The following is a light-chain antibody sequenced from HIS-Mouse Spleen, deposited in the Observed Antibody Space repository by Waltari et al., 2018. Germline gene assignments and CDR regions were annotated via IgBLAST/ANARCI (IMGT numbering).Light chain of an antibody. Sequence: QSALTQPPSASGSPGQSVTISCTGTSSDVGGYNYVSWYQQHPGKAPKPMIYEVSKRPSGVPDRFSGSKYGNTASLTVSGLQAEDEADYYCSSYAGSNNYVFGTGTKVTVL. CDR1: SSDVGGYNY. J-gene: IGLJ1*01. V-gene: IGLV2-8*01. CDR3: SSYAGSNNYV. CDR2: EVS.